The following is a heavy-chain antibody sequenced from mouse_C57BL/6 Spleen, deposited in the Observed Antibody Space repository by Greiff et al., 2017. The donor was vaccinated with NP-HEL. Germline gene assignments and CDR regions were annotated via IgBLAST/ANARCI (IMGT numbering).Heavy chain of an antibody. Sequence: QVQLQQPGAELVKPGASVKMSCKASGYTFTSYWITWVKQRPGQGLEWIGDIYPGSGSTNYNEKFKSKATLTVDTSSSTAYMQLSSLTSEDSAVYYCARDYYEYDAYAMDYWGQGTSVTVSS. D-gene: IGHD2-4*01. CDR3: ARDYYEYDAYAMDY. V-gene: IGHV1-55*01. CDR1: GYTFTSYW. CDR2: IYPGSGST. J-gene: IGHJ4*01.